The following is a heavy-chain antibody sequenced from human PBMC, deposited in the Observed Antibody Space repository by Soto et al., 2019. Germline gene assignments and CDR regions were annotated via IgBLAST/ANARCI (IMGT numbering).Heavy chain of an antibody. CDR2: IYYSGST. Sequence: QVQLQESGPGLVKPSETLSLTCTVSGGSISSYYWSWIRQPPGKGLEWIGYIYYSGSTNYNPSLKSRVTISVDTSKNQFSLKLSSVTAADTAVYYCVRQWGDYVCDYWGQGTLVTVSS. D-gene: IGHD3-16*01. J-gene: IGHJ4*02. CDR1: GGSISSYY. V-gene: IGHV4-59*08. CDR3: VRQWGDYVCDY.